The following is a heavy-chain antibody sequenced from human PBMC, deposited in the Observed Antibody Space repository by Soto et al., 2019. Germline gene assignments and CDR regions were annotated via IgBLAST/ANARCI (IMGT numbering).Heavy chain of an antibody. J-gene: IGHJ4*02. Sequence: PGESLKISCKGSGYNFTRYWIGWVRQMPGKGLEWMGIIYPGDSETRYSPSFQGQVTISADKSISTAYLQWSSLKASDTATYYCTRQSSAWAFDYWGQGALVTVSS. CDR1: GYNFTRYW. CDR2: IYPGDSET. D-gene: IGHD6-19*01. V-gene: IGHV5-51*01. CDR3: TRQSSAWAFDY.